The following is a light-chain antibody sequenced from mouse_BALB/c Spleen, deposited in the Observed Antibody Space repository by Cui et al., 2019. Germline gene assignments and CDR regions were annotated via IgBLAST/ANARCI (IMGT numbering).Light chain of an antibody. CDR2: EGN. CDR3: LQSDNLPYT. CDR1: TDIDDD. Sequence: ETTVTQSTAFLSMAIGEKATIRCITSTDIDDDMNWYQQKPGEPPKLLISEGNTLRPGVPSRFSSSGYGTDFVFTIENMLSEDVADYYCLQSDNLPYTFGGGTKLEIK. J-gene: IGKJ2*01. V-gene: IGKV17-121*01.